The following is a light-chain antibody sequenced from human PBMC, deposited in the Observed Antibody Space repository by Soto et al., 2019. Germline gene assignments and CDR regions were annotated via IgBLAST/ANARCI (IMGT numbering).Light chain of an antibody. V-gene: IGKV1-27*01. CDR2: AAS. CDR1: QGISNY. Sequence: DHQMTQSPSSLSASVGDRVTITCRASQGISNYLAWYQQKPGKVPKLLIYAASTLQSGVPSRFSGSGSGTDFTLTISSLQPEDVATYYCQKYNSALSFGQGTKLEIK. J-gene: IGKJ2*01. CDR3: QKYNSALS.